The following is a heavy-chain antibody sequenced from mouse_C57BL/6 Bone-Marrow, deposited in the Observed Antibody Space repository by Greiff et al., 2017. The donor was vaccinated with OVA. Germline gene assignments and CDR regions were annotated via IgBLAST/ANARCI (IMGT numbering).Heavy chain of an antibody. V-gene: IGHV1-55*01. J-gene: IGHJ2*01. Sequence: VQLQQPGAELVKPGASVKMSCKASGYTFTSYWITWVKQRPGQGLEWIGDIYPGSGSTNYNEKFKSKATLTVDTSSSTAYMQLSSLTSEDSAVDYCARPFYGSSYEDFDYWGQGTTLTVSS. CDR2: IYPGSGST. D-gene: IGHD1-1*01. CDR3: ARPFYGSSYEDFDY. CDR1: GYTFTSYW.